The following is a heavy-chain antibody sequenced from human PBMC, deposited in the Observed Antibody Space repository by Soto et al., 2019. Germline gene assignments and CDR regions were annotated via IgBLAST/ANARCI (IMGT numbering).Heavy chain of an antibody. D-gene: IGHD6-25*01. CDR3: AGHEDAGSDRGGMDV. CDR2: VHYSGST. V-gene: IGHV4-59*08. J-gene: IGHJ6*02. CDR1: GGSISNFY. Sequence: QVQLQESGPGLVKPSETLSLTCTVSGGSISNFYWTWIRQPPGKGLEWIGNVHYSGSTNYNPSVKSRVPTSVDPAKNQLSLNLSSVTAADTAVYYCAGHEDAGSDRGGMDVWGQGTTVTVSS.